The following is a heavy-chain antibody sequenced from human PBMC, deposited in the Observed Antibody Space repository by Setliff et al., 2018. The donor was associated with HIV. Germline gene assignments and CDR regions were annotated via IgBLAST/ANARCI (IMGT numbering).Heavy chain of an antibody. D-gene: IGHD2-15*01. CDR3: AKVRNVLLIQEFDY. CDR2: FIASGSNT. V-gene: IGHV3-23*01. Sequence: TGGSLRLSCAASGLTFASYALSWVRQAPGKGLEWVSSFIASGSNTYYADSVKARFSISRDNSKNTLYLQMNSLSAEDTAVYYCAKVRNVLLIQEFDYWGQGTLVTVSS. J-gene: IGHJ4*02. CDR1: GLTFASYA.